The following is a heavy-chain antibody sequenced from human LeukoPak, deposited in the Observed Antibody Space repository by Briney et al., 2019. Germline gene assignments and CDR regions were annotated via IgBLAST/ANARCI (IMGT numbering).Heavy chain of an antibody. J-gene: IGHJ4*02. V-gene: IGHV1-2*02. D-gene: IGHD5-12*01. Sequence: ASVKVSCKASGYTFTGYYIHWVRQAPGQGLEWMGWINPNSGGTNYAQKFQGRVTMTRDTSISTAYMELSRLRSDDTAVYYCASVRAGLRLSTPFDYWGQGTLVTVSS. CDR2: INPNSGGT. CDR1: GYTFTGYY. CDR3: ASVRAGLRLSTPFDY.